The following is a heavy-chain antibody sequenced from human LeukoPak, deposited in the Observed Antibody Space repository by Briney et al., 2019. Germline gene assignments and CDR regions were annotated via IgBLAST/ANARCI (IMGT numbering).Heavy chain of an antibody. CDR2: IDSDGSTI. V-gene: IGHV3-74*01. Sequence: GGSLRLSYAGSGFTFSNTWMHWVRQAPGEGLVWVSRIDSDGSTINYADSVKGRFTISRDNAKNTLYLQMNSLRVEDTALYFCATAGNYRFDYWGQGTLVTVSS. CDR3: ATAGNYRFDY. D-gene: IGHD1-7*01. CDR1: GFTFSNTW. J-gene: IGHJ4*02.